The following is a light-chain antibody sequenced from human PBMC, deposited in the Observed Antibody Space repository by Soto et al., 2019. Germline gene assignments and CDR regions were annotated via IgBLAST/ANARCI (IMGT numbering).Light chain of an antibody. V-gene: IGLV2-23*02. J-gene: IGLJ3*02. CDR3: CSYAPSGIWV. CDR2: EVS. CDR1: SSDVGSYNL. Sequence: QSALTQPASMSGSPGQSITISCTGTSSDVGSYNLVSWYQQHPGKAPKVMIYEVSERPSGVSLRFSGSKSGKTASLTISGLQPDDEADYYCCSYAPSGIWVFGGGTKLTVL.